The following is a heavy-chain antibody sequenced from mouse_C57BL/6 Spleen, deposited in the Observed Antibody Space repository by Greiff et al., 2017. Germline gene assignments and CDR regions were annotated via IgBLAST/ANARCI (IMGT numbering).Heavy chain of an antibody. CDR1: GFTFSSYG. J-gene: IGHJ3*01. V-gene: IGHV5-6*01. Sequence: EVQGVESGGDLVKPGGSLKLSCAASGFTFSSYGMSWVRQTPDKRLEWVATISSGGSYTYYPDSVKGRFTISRDNAKKTLYLQMSSLKSEDTAMYYCARHDYDEAWFAYWGQGTLVTVSA. CDR2: ISSGGSYT. D-gene: IGHD2-4*01. CDR3: ARHDYDEAWFAY.